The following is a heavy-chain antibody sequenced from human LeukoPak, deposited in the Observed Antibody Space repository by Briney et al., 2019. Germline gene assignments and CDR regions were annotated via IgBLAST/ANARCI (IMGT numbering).Heavy chain of an antibody. V-gene: IGHV3-73*01. CDR1: GFTFSASA. Sequence: GGSLKLSCAASGFTFSASAMHWVRQASGKGLEWVGRIRSKTNSYATEYAASVKGRFTISREDSKNTAYLQMDSLRTEDTAVYYCTSTGIRLCFAYGGQGTRATVSS. CDR2: IRSKTNSYAT. D-gene: IGHD3-16*01. CDR3: TSTGIRLCFAY. J-gene: IGHJ4*02.